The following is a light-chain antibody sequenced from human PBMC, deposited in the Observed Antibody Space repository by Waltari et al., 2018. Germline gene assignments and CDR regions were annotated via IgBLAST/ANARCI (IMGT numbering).Light chain of an antibody. V-gene: IGKV1-33*01. CDR2: DAS. CDR1: QDIKTY. J-gene: IGKJ2*01. CDR3: QQYEDVYT. Sequence: DIQMTQSPSSLSASVGDRVTITFQASQDIKTYLNWYQQKPGKAPKVLIYDASNLETVLSSRFSGSGDGTDFSFTISSLQPEDIATYYCQQYEDVYTFGQGTKLEIK.